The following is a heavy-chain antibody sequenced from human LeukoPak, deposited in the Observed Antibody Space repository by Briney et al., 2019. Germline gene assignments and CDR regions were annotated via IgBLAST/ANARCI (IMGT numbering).Heavy chain of an antibody. J-gene: IGHJ4*02. Sequence: ASLKLSCKASGCTFSSYAISWVRQAPGQGLEWMGRIIPILGIANYAQKVQGRFTITTDKSTNTLYLELNSLRAEDTAWYYCSRAYYDSSGYFDYWGQGPLVTVSS. D-gene: IGHD3-22*01. CDR2: IIPILGIA. CDR1: GCTFSSYA. CDR3: SRAYYDSSGYFDY. V-gene: IGHV1-69*04.